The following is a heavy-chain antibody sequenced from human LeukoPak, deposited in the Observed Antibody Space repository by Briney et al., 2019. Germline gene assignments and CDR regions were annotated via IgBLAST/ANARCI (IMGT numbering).Heavy chain of an antibody. V-gene: IGHV1-2*02. D-gene: IGHD1-1*01. Sequence: ASVKVSCKASGYTFTAYYMHWVRQAPGQGLEWMGWINPNSGDTNFAQRFQGRVTMTRDTSFSTVYMDLSRLRSDDTSVYYCARADWSMLDYWGQGTLVTVSS. CDR2: INPNSGDT. CDR3: ARADWSMLDY. J-gene: IGHJ4*02. CDR1: GYTFTAYY.